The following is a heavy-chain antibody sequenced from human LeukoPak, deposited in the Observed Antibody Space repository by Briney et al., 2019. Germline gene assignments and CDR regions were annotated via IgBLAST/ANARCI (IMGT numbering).Heavy chain of an antibody. D-gene: IGHD2-15*01. CDR3: ARGGYCSGGSCRTFDY. CDR1: GFTFSSYA. CDR2: ISYDGSNK. Sequence: PGGSLRLSCAASGFTFSSYAMHWVRQAPGKGLEWVAVISYDGSNKYYADSVKGRFTISRDNSKNTLYLQMNSLRAEDTAVYYCARGGYCSGGSCRTFDYWGQGTLVTVSS. V-gene: IGHV3-30-3*01. J-gene: IGHJ4*02.